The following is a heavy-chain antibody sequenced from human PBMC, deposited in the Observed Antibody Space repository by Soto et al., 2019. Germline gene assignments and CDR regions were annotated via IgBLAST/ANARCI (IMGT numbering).Heavy chain of an antibody. V-gene: IGHV2-70*20. J-gene: IGHJ6*02. CDR3: ERLLVAAAGFYRMDV. CDR2: IDWHDDK. Sequence: SGPTLVNPTQTLTLTCTFSGFSLSTSGMCVGWVRQPPGKALEWLALIDWHDDKYYRTSLKTRLTISKDTSKNHVVLTMSNMDPVDTATYYCERLLVAAAGFYRMDVWGQGTKVTVYS. CDR1: GFSLSTSGMC. D-gene: IGHD6-13*01.